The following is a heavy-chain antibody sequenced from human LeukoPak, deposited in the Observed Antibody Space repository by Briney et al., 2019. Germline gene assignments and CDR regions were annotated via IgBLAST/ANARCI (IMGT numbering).Heavy chain of an antibody. CDR1: GGSISSTYYY. CDR2: IYYTGST. J-gene: IGHJ6*03. Sequence: KPSEALSLTCAVSGGSISSTYYYWGWIRQPPGKGLEWIGSIYYTGSTYYNPSLKSRVTISVDTSKNQFSLILSSVTAADTAVYYCARPLTSFYYMDVWGKGTTVTVSS. V-gene: IGHV4-39*01. CDR3: ARPLTSFYYMDV. D-gene: IGHD2-21*02.